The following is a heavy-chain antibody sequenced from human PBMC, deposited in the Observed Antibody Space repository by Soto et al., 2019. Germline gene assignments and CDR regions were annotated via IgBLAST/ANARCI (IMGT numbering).Heavy chain of an antibody. Sequence: QVQLVESGGGVVQPGRSLRLSCAASGFTFSSYGMHWVRQAPGKGLEWVAIIWYDGSNKYYADSVKGRFTISRDNSKNTLYLQMNSLRAEDTAVYYCAREAVVVVATTGAGGFDYWGQGTLVTVSS. CDR2: IWYDGSNK. J-gene: IGHJ4*02. CDR3: AREAVVVVATTGAGGFDY. V-gene: IGHV3-33*01. D-gene: IGHD2-15*01. CDR1: GFTFSSYG.